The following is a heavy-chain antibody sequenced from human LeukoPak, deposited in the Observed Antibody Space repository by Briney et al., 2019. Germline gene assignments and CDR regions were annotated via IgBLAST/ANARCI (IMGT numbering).Heavy chain of an antibody. J-gene: IGHJ4*02. Sequence: SETLSLTCSVSGDSVSRSDSYWDWIRQPPGKGLEWIGRIYTSGSTNYNPSLKSRVTMSVDTSKNQFSLKLSSVTAADTAVYYCARDRVSGFDYWGQGTLVTVSS. V-gene: IGHV4-39*07. CDR1: GDSVSRSDSY. CDR3: ARDRVSGFDY. D-gene: IGHD6-6*01. CDR2: IYTSGST.